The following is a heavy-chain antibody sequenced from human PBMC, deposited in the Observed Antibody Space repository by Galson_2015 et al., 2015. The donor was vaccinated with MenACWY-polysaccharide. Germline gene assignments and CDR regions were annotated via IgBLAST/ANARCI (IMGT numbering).Heavy chain of an antibody. CDR3: AKYRGSYTFDI. J-gene: IGHJ3*02. CDR2: IGGSGSNT. V-gene: IGHV3-23*01. Sequence: SLRLSCAASGFTFSNYAMSWVRQAPGKGLEWVSTIGGSGSNTHYADSVKGRFTISRDNSKNTLSLQMNSLRAEDTAVYYCAKYRGSYTFDIWGQGTMVTVSS. D-gene: IGHD2-8*01. CDR1: GFTFSNYA.